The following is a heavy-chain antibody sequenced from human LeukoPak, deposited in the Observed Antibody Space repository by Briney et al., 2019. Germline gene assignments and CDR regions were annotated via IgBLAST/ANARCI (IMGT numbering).Heavy chain of an antibody. CDR3: ARDGSHWEFDN. CDR2: IIPSSGST. J-gene: IGHJ4*02. V-gene: IGHV1-46*01. D-gene: IGHD1-26*01. CDR1: GYTFTGYY. Sequence: GASVKVSCKASGYTFTGYYMHWVRQAPGQGLEWMGRIIPSSGSTIYAEKFQGRVTMTGDTSTSTAYMELTSLRSDDTAVYYCARDGSHWEFDNWGQGTLVIVSS.